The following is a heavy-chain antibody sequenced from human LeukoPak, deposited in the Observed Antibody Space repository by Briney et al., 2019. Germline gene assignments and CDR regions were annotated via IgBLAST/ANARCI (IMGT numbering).Heavy chain of an antibody. CDR3: ARDPDY. J-gene: IGHJ4*02. CDR1: GGSISSGSYY. V-gene: IGHV4-61*02. CDR2: IYTSGST. Sequence: SSETLSLTYTVSGGSISSGSYYWSWIRQPAGKGLEWIGRIYTSGSTNYNPSLKSRVTISVDTSKNQFSLKLSSVTAADTAVYYCARDPDYWGQGTLVTVSS.